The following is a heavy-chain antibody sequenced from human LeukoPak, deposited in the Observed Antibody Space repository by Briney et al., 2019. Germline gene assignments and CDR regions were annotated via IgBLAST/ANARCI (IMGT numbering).Heavy chain of an antibody. CDR3: AGGRGYCSSTSCLNWFDP. D-gene: IGHD2-2*01. J-gene: IGHJ5*02. Sequence: GGSLRLSCAASGFTFSSYSMNWVRQAPGKGLEWVSSISSSSYIYYADSVKGRFTISRDNAKNSLYLQMNSLRAEDTAVYYCAGGRGYCSSTSCLNWFDPWGQGTLVTVSS. V-gene: IGHV3-21*01. CDR2: ISSSSYI. CDR1: GFTFSSYS.